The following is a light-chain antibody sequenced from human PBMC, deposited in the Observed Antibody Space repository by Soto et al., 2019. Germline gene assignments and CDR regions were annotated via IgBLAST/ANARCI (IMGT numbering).Light chain of an antibody. CDR1: SSDVGGYNC. CDR3: CSYAGTFYV. J-gene: IGLJ1*01. Sequence: QSALTQPRSVSGSPGQSVTISCTGTSSDVGGYNCVSWYQHHPGKAPKLMIYDVTKRPSGVPDRFSGPKSGNTASLTISGLQAEDEADYYCCSYAGTFYVFGTGTKVTVL. V-gene: IGLV2-11*01. CDR2: DVT.